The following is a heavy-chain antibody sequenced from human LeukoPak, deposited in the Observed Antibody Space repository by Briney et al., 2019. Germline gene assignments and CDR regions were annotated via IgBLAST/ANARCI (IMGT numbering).Heavy chain of an antibody. Sequence: GGSLRLSCAASGFTFDDYAMHWVRQAPGKGLEWVSGISWDSGSIGYADSVKGRFTISRDNAKNSLYLQMNSLRAEDTALYYCAKAYFPLYSSSWYVGDFFDYWGQGTLVTVSS. J-gene: IGHJ4*02. D-gene: IGHD6-13*01. CDR3: AKAYFPLYSSSWYVGDFFDY. V-gene: IGHV3-9*01. CDR1: GFTFDDYA. CDR2: ISWDSGSI.